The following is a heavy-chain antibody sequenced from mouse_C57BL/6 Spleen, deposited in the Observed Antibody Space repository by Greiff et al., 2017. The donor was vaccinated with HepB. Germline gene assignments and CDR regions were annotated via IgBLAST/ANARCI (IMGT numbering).Heavy chain of an antibody. CDR1: GYTFTSYW. CDR3: ARSGYPGYFDY. J-gene: IGHJ2*01. Sequence: QVQLKQPGAELVRPGSSVKLSCKASGYTFTSYWMDWVKQRPGQGLEWIGNIYPSDSETHYNQKFKDKATLTVDKSSSTAYMQLSSLTSEDSAVYYCARSGYPGYFDYWGQGTTLTVSS. CDR2: IYPSDSET. V-gene: IGHV1-61*01. D-gene: IGHD3-2*02.